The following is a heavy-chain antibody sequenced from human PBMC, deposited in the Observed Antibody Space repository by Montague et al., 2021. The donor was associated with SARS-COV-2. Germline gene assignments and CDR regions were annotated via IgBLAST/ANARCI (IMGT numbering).Heavy chain of an antibody. CDR1: GDSISTYNW. CDR2: IYHSGST. CDR3: ARKGSGRSDLAY. J-gene: IGHJ4*02. Sequence: ETLSLTCVVSGDSISTYNWWSWVRLPPGKGLEWGGEIYHSGSTKYKPPLKSRVIMLVDKSWNQFSLGLTAVAAEATAIYCCARKGSGRSDLAYWGQGTLVTVSS. V-gene: IGHV4-4*01. D-gene: IGHD1-26*01.